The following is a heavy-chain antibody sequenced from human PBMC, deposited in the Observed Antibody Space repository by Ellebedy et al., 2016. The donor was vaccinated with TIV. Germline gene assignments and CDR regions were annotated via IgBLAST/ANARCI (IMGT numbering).Heavy chain of an antibody. CDR1: GFSLSTSGMC. Sequence: SGPTLVXPTQTLTLTCTFSGFSLSTSGMCVSWIRQPLGKALEWLALIDWDDDKYYNTSLKTRLTIAKGASKNQVVLTMTNMDPVDTATYYCTRTQGYSGSYLDYWGQGTLVTVSS. J-gene: IGHJ4*02. CDR3: TRTQGYSGSYLDY. V-gene: IGHV2-70*01. CDR2: IDWDDDK. D-gene: IGHD1-26*01.